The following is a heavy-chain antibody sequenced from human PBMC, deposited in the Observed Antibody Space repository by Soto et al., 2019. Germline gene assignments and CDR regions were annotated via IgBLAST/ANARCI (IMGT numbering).Heavy chain of an antibody. D-gene: IGHD6-19*01. CDR2: IKYDGSEI. Sequence: GGSLRLSCAASGFTFSSSWISWVRLRPGNGLEWVANIKYDGSEIYYVDSVKGRFTISRDNAKNTLHLQMSSLRVEDTAVYYCVNSYAARGWYEGSDYWGRGTVVTVSS. V-gene: IGHV3-7*03. CDR3: VNSYAARGWYEGSDY. CDR1: GFTFSSSW. J-gene: IGHJ4*02.